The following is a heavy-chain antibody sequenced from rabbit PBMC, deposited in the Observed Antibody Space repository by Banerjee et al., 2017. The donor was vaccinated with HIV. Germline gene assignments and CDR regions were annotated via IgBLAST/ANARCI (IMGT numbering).Heavy chain of an antibody. CDR2: INSNTGNT. D-gene: IGHD6-1*01. CDR3: ARESLIGYDL. J-gene: IGHJ4*01. CDR1: GFDFSSNA. Sequence: QEQLKESGGGLVQPGGTLTLTCKASGFDFSSNAMCWVRQAPGKGLEWIACINSNTGNTVYASWVNGRFTISSDNAQNTLDLQMNSLTAADTATYFCARESLIGYDLWGQGTLVTVS. V-gene: IGHV1S47*01.